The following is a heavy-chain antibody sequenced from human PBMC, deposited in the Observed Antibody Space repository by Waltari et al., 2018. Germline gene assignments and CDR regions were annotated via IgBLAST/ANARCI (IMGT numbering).Heavy chain of an antibody. CDR1: GGFIGSGAW. J-gene: IGHJ6*02. V-gene: IGHV4-4*02. CDR2: VHHTGST. D-gene: IGHD3-22*01. Sequence: QVQLQESGPGLVKPSETLSLTCTVSGGFIGSGAWWGWARHSPGKGLEWIGEVHHTGSTYYNPSLRSRVTLSLGKSKNQFSLTVRSVTAADTAVYYCARDVRGYDYDSNHEPYYGIDVWGQGTTVTVSS. CDR3: ARDVRGYDYDSNHEPYYGIDV.